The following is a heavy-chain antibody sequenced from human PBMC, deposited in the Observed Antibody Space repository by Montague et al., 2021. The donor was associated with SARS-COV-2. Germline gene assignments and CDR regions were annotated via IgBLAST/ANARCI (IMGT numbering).Heavy chain of an antibody. D-gene: IGHD3-10*01. CDR1: GRSFSAYY. J-gene: IGHJ3*02. CDR2: IYYSGST. CDR3: AIPMVRGFSRAFDI. Sequence: SETLSLTCAVYGRSFSAYYWNWIRQPPGKGLEWIGYIYYSGSTNYNPSLKSRVTISVDTSKNQFSLKLSSVTAADTAVYYCAIPMVRGFSRAFDIWGQGTMVTVSS. V-gene: IGHV4-59*12.